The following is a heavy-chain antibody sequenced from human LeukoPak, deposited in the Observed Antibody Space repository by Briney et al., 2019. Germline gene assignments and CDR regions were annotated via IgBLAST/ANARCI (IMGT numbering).Heavy chain of an antibody. CDR1: GGSISGYY. CDR3: ARHIRPDY. Sequence: RSETLSLTCTVSGGSISGYYWSWIRQPPGKGLEWIGYVFYSRNTNYNPSLKSRVTISVGTSKNQFSLKLSSVTAAGTAVYYCARHIRPDYWGQGTLVPVSS. V-gene: IGHV4-59*08. CDR2: VFYSRNT. J-gene: IGHJ4*02.